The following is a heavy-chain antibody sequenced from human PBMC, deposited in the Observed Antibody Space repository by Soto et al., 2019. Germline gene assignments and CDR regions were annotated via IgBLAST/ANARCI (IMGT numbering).Heavy chain of an antibody. CDR2: INAGNGNT. J-gene: IGHJ4*02. Sequence: ASVTVCCKASVYTFTSYAIHWVRQAPGQRLEWMGWINAGNGNTKYSQKFQGRVTITRDTSASTAYMELSSLRSEDTAVYYCASEEYSSSSSLDYWGQGTLVTVSS. D-gene: IGHD6-6*01. V-gene: IGHV1-3*01. CDR1: VYTFTSYA. CDR3: ASEEYSSSSSLDY.